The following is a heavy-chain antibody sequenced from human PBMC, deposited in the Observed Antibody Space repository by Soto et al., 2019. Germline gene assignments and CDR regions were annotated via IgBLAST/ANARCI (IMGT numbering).Heavy chain of an antibody. Sequence: GGSLRLSCVGSGFTFSNYGMHWVRQPPGKGLEWVALISDDGDKRYDADSVRGRLIIPRDNSKDTLYLQMNSLGPDDTAVYFCAKARVRIVGANSFDYWGHGTPVTVSS. V-gene: IGHV3-30*18. J-gene: IGHJ4*01. CDR1: GFTFSNYG. CDR2: ISDDGDKR. CDR3: AKARVRIVGANSFDY. D-gene: IGHD1-26*01.